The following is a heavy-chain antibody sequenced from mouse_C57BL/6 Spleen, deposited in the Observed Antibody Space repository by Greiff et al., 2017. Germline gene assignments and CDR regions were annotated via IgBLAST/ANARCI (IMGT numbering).Heavy chain of an antibody. Sequence: VQLQQSGAELVKPGASVKLSCTASGFTFNSYWMHWVKQRPGQGLEWIGKINPGNGGTDYAEKFKGKATMTADKSSSTAYLQLSSLTSEDSAVYYCARELPVSFGCWGQRPIVSVST. V-gene: IGHV1-53*01. J-gene: IGHJ3*01. CDR3: ARELPVSFGC. CDR1: GFTFNSYW. CDR2: INPGNGGT.